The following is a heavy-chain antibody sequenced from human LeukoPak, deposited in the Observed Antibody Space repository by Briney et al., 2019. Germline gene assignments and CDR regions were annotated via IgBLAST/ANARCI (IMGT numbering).Heavy chain of an antibody. Sequence: ASVKVSCKASGYTFTSYYMHWVRQAPGQGLEWMGIINPSGGSTSYAQKFQGRVTMTRDMSTSTVYMELSSLRSEDTAVYYCARIETTVVTGDAFDIWGQGTMVTVSS. V-gene: IGHV1-46*01. J-gene: IGHJ3*02. CDR2: INPSGGST. CDR3: ARIETTVVTGDAFDI. CDR1: GYTFTSYY. D-gene: IGHD4-23*01.